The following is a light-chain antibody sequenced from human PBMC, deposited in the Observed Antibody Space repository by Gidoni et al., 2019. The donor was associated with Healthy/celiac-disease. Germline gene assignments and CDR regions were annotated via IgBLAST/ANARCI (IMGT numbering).Light chain of an antibody. CDR3: SSYTSSSTLASV. Sequence: QSALTQPASVSGSPGKSITISCTGTSSDVGGYNYVSWYQQHPGKAPKLMIYEVSNRPSGFSNRFSGSKSGNTASLTISGLQAEDEADYYCSSYTSSSTLASVFGTGTKVTVL. CDR2: EVS. J-gene: IGLJ1*01. CDR1: SSDVGGYNY. V-gene: IGLV2-14*01.